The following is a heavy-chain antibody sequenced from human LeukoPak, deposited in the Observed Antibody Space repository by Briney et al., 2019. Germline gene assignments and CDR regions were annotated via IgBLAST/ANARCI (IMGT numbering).Heavy chain of an antibody. J-gene: IGHJ3*02. CDR2: IYHSGST. CDR3: ARDRGGYSYGYDAFDI. CDR1: GYSISSGYY. D-gene: IGHD5-18*01. V-gene: IGHV4-38-2*02. Sequence: SETLSLTCTVSGYSISSGYYWGWIRQPPGKGLEWIGSIYHSGSTYYNPSLKSRVTISVGTSKNQFSLKLSSVTAADTAVYYCARDRGGYSYGYDAFDIWGQGTMVTVSS.